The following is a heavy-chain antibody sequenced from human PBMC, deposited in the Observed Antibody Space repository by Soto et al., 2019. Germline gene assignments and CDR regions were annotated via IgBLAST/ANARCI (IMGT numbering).Heavy chain of an antibody. CDR2: INPYNGNT. V-gene: IGHV1-18*01. D-gene: IGHD3-9*01. Sequence: QILLVQSEAEVKKPGASVKVSCKASGYTFSKNVISWVRQAPGQGLEWMGWINPYNGNTIYGQKFRGRVTLTTDTSTKTAYMEVRSLRSDDTAVYYCAREALDPTANWFDPWGQGTLVTVSS. J-gene: IGHJ5*02. CDR1: GYTFSKNV. CDR3: AREALDPTANWFDP.